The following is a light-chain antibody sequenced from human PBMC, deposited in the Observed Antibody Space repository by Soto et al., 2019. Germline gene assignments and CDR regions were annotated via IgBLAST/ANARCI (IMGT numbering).Light chain of an antibody. Sequence: QSVLTQPPSVSAAPGQKVTISCSGSSSNIGNNYVSWYQQLPGTAPKLLIYDNNKRPSGIPDRFSGSKSGTSATLGITGLQTGDEADHYCGTWDSSLSAGVFAGVTKVTVL. V-gene: IGLV1-51*01. CDR1: SSNIGNNY. CDR3: GTWDSSLSAGV. CDR2: DNN. J-gene: IGLJ2*01.